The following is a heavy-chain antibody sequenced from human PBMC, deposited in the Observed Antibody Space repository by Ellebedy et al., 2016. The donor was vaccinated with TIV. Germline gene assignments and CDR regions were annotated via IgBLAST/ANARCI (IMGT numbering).Heavy chain of an antibody. V-gene: IGHV3-48*04. CDR2: ISSSGSTI. J-gene: IGHJ4*02. D-gene: IGHD6-13*01. Sequence: GESLKISCAASGFTFSSYAMSWVRQAPGKGLEWVSYISSSGSTIYYADSVKGRFTTSRDNAENSLYLQMNGLRAEDTAVYYCARLGVIAAAGASDYWGQGTLVIVSS. CDR1: GFTFSSYA. CDR3: ARLGVIAAAGASDY.